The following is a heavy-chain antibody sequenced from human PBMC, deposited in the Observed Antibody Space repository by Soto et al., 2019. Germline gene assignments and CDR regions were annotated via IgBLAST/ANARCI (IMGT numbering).Heavy chain of an antibody. CDR2: MSPNGNNQ. V-gene: IGHV3-30-3*01. D-gene: IGHD3-22*01. J-gene: IGHJ4*02. CDR1: GFTYSIYA. Sequence: QVQLVESGGGVVQSGGSLRLSCAAPGFTYSIYALHWVRQAPGKGLEWVAVMSPNGNNQYYAESVKGRFTISIDTSKSTLSLQTTSLSPADTSVYYCATGANFYYDTSRYWGQGTLVTVSS. CDR3: ATGANFYYDTSRY.